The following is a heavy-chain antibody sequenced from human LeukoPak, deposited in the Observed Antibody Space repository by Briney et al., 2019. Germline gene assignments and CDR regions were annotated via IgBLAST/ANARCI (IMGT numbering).Heavy chain of an antibody. CDR2: INHSGST. CDR3: ARAFRDPSGY. CDR1: GGSISSSSYY. J-gene: IGHJ4*02. Sequence: SETLSLTCTVSGGSISSSSYYWGWIRQPPGKGLEWIGEINHSGSTNYNPSLKSRVTISVDTSKNQFSLKLSSVTAADTAVYYCARAFRDPSGYWGQGTLVTVSS. V-gene: IGHV4-39*07. D-gene: IGHD3-10*01.